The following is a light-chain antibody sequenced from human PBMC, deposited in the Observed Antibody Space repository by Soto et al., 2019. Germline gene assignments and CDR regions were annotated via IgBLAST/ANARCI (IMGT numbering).Light chain of an antibody. CDR1: QSISSF. V-gene: IGKV1-39*01. Sequence: DIQITQSPSSLSASVGDRVTITFLASQSISSFLTWYQQKAGKAPKLLIYAASSLQSGVPSRFSGSGSGTDFTLTISSLQPEDFASYYCQQSFSTPPTFGQGTKVDIK. J-gene: IGKJ1*01. CDR3: QQSFSTPPT. CDR2: AAS.